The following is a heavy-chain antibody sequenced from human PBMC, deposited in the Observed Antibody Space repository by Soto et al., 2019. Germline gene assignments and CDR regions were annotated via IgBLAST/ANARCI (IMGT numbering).Heavy chain of an antibody. Sequence: AAVKVSCKASGGTFGSHVIAWVLQAPGQGLEWTGWVIALLGTASYAMKLQGRATIPADESLTSSYVELSGLRCEEGSVYGCGRWAMANFDYLGQGTLVTVSS. CDR3: GRWAMANFDY. CDR1: GGTFGSHV. D-gene: IGHD5-18*01. J-gene: IGHJ4*02. V-gene: IGHV1-69*11. CDR2: VIALLGTA.